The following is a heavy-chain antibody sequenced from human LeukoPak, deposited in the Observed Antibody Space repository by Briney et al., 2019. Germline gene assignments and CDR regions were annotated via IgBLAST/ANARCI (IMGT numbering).Heavy chain of an antibody. J-gene: IGHJ4*02. D-gene: IGHD2-8*01. CDR2: IKQDGSEK. CDR3: ARLRLNYYFDY. Sequence: GGSLRLSCAASGFTFSSYWMSWVRQAPGKGLEWVANIKQDGSEKYYVDSVKGRFTISRDNAKNSLYLQMNSLRAEDTAVFYRARLRLNYYFDYWGQGTLVTVSS. CDR1: GFTFSSYW. V-gene: IGHV3-7*01.